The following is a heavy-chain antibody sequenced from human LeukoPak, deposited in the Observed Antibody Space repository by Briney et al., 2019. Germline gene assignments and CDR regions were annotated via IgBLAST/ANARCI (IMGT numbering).Heavy chain of an antibody. V-gene: IGHV3-30-3*01. CDR3: AKDGPRYYDSSGSTFDY. CDR2: ISYDGSNK. Sequence: PGGSLRLSCAASGFTFSSYAMHWVRQAPGKGLEWVAVISYDGSNKYYADSVKGRFTISRDNSKNTLYLQMNSLRAEDTAVYYCAKDGPRYYDSSGSTFDYWGQGTLVTVSS. J-gene: IGHJ4*02. CDR1: GFTFSSYA. D-gene: IGHD3-22*01.